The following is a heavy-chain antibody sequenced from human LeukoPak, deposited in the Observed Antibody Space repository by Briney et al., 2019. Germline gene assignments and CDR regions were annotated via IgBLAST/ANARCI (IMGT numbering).Heavy chain of an antibody. CDR3: ETIGKYCSSTSCYLRY. CDR2: IIPIFGTA. CDR1: GGTFSSYA. D-gene: IGHD2-2*01. Sequence: SVKVSCKASGGTFSSYAISWVRQAPGQGLEWMGGIIPIFGTANYAQKFQGRVTITADESTSTAYMELSSLRSEDTAVYYCETIGKYCSSTSCYLRYWGQGTLVTVSS. V-gene: IGHV1-69*13. J-gene: IGHJ4*02.